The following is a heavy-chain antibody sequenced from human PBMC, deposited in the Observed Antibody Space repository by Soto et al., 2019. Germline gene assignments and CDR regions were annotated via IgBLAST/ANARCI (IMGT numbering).Heavy chain of an antibody. J-gene: IGHJ4*02. Sequence: SETLSLTCGVSGGSFSGYFWTWIRQPPGKGLEWIGEINHIGSTNYNPSLRSRVTMSADVSKNQFSLRLTSVTAADTALYYCARGMTPPGAPAWYYFDSWGQGTLVTVSS. V-gene: IGHV4-34*01. D-gene: IGHD2-8*02. CDR1: GGSFSGYF. CDR3: ARGMTPPGAPAWYYFDS. CDR2: INHIGST.